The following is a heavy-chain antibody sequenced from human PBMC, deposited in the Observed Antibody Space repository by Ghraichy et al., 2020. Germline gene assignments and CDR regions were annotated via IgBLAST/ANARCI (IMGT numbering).Heavy chain of an antibody. CDR1: GFSFSNSY. J-gene: IGHJ6*02. V-gene: IGHV3-66*02. Sequence: GGSLRLSCAASGFSFSNSYMSWVRQAPGKGLEWVSLIYSIGTTYYAQSVKGRFTLYRDSTQNTLHLQMNSLRVEDTALYYCARDPLVGELRNVCGQGTPVTVS. D-gene: IGHD3-3*01. CDR3: ARDPLVGELRNV. CDR2: IYSIGTT.